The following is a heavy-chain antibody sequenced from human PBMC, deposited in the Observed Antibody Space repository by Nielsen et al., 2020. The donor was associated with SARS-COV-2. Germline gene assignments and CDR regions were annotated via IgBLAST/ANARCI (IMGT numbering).Heavy chain of an antibody. V-gene: IGHV3-20*04. J-gene: IGHJ3*02. D-gene: IGHD6-19*01. Sequence: GESLKISCAASGFTFDDYGMSWVRQAPGKGLEWVSGINWNGGSTGYADSVKGRFTISRDDAKNSLSLQMNSLRAEDTAVYYCARESVTGTDAFDIWGRGTVVTVSS. CDR2: INWNGGST. CDR1: GFTFDDYG. CDR3: ARESVTGTDAFDI.